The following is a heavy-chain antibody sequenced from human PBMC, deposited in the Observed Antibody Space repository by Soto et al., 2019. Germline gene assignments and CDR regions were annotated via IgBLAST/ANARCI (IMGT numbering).Heavy chain of an antibody. CDR3: ARTRNYIVATPPDH. CDR1: GYTFTSYA. V-gene: IGHV1-3*01. Sequence: GASVKVSCKASGYTFTSYAMHWVRQAPGQRLEWMGWINAGNGNTKYSQKFQGRVTITRDTSASTAYMELSSLRSEDTALYYCARTRNYIVATPPDHWGQGTLVTVSS. CDR2: INAGNGNT. J-gene: IGHJ4*02. D-gene: IGHD5-12*01.